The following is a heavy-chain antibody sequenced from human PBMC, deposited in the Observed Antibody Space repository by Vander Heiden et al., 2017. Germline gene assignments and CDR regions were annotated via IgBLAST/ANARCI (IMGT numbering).Heavy chain of an antibody. Sequence: QVQLVESGGGVVQPERSLRLSCAASGFTFSSSGMHWVRQAPGKGLEWVALIWYDGSITYYVDSVKGRFTISRDNSKNTLYLQMNSLRAEDTAVYYCARDYLKDYYGSGSLHSWGQGTLVTVSS. J-gene: IGHJ4*02. CDR1: GFTFSSSG. CDR2: IWYDGSIT. CDR3: ARDYLKDYYGSGSLHS. V-gene: IGHV3-33*01. D-gene: IGHD3-10*01.